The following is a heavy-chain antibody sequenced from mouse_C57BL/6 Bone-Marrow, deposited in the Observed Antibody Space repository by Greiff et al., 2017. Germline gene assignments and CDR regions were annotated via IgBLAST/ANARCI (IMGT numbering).Heavy chain of an antibody. Sequence: QVQLQQSGAELARPGASVKLSCKASGYTFTSYGISWVKQRTGQGLEWIGEIYPRSGNTYYNEKFKGKATLTADKSSSTAYMELRSLTSEDSAVYFCARKFYYYGSSPHWYFDVWGTGTTVTVSS. CDR2: IYPRSGNT. J-gene: IGHJ1*03. CDR1: GYTFTSYG. CDR3: ARKFYYYGSSPHWYFDV. V-gene: IGHV1-81*01. D-gene: IGHD1-1*01.